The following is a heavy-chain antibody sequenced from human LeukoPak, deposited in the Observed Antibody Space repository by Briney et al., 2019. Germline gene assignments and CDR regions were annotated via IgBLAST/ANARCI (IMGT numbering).Heavy chain of an antibody. D-gene: IGHD2-15*01. Sequence: EAGGSLRLSCVASGLTFSKAWMSWVRLAPGKGLERVGRIKSKTDGGTIEYAAPVKGRFTISRDDSKNTQYLQMNSLKTEDTAVYYCTTDGYCSGGNCYSFDNWGQGTLVTVSS. CDR1: GLTFSKAW. V-gene: IGHV3-15*01. CDR3: TTDGYCSGGNCYSFDN. J-gene: IGHJ4*02. CDR2: IKSKTDGGTI.